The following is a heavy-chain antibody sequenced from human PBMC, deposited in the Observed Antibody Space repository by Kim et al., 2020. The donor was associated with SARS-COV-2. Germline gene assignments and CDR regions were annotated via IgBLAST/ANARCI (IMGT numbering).Heavy chain of an antibody. CDR3: ARVEGAGGYYYYGMDV. V-gene: IGHV3-53*01. D-gene: IGHD2-15*01. CDR1: GFTVSSNY. CDR2: IYSGGST. Sequence: GGSLRLSCAASGFTVSSNYMSWVRQAPGKGLEWVSVIYSGGSTYYADSVKGRFTISRDNSKNTLYLQMNSLRAEDTAVYYCARVEGAGGYYYYGMDVWGQGTTVTVSS. J-gene: IGHJ6*02.